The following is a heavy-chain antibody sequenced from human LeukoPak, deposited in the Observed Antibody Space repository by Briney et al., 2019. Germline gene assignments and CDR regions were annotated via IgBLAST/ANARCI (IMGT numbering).Heavy chain of an antibody. D-gene: IGHD3-3*01. V-gene: IGHV1-8*02. CDR1: GYTFTSYD. CDR3: ARGHPYLNTIFGVVISMSGMDV. J-gene: IGHJ6*02. CDR2: MNPNSGNT. Sequence: GASVKVSCKASGYTFTSYDINWVRQATGQGLEWMGWMNPNSGNTGYAQKFQGRVTMTRNTSISTAYMELSSLRSEDTAVYYCARGHPYLNTIFGVVISMSGMDVWGQGTTVTVSS.